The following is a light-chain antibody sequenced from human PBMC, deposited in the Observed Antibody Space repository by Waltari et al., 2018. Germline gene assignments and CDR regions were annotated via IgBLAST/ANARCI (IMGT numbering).Light chain of an antibody. CDR1: RSNIGAGYD. J-gene: IGLJ2*01. CDR3: AAWDDSLSGMV. V-gene: IGLV1-40*01. CDR2: DNI. Sequence: QSVLTQPPSVSGAPGQRVTISCTGSRSNIGAGYDVQWYQQLPGTAPKLLIYDNINRPSGVPDRFSDSKSGTSASLVISGLRSEDEADYYCAAWDDSLSGMVFGGGTKLTVL.